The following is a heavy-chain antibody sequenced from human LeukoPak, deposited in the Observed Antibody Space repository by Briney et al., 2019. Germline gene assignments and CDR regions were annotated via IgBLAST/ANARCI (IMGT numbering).Heavy chain of an antibody. J-gene: IGHJ4*02. Sequence: PSETLSLTCTVSGGSISSYYWSWIRQPPGKGLEWIGYIYFSGSTNYNPSLKSRVTISVDTSKNQFSLKLSSVTAADTAVYYCARTVYGSSLEYYFNYWGQGTLVTVSS. CDR1: GGSISSYY. CDR3: ARTVYGSSLEYYFNY. CDR2: IYFSGST. D-gene: IGHD4-17*01. V-gene: IGHV4-59*08.